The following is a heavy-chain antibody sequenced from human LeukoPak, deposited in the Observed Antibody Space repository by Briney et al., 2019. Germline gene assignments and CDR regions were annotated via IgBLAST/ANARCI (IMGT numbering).Heavy chain of an antibody. Sequence: SETLSLTCTVSGGPISSYYWSWIRQPAGKGLEWIGRIYTSGSTNYNPSLKSRVTMSVDTSKNQFSLKLSSVTAADTAVYYCARMSSSWYLPTTYYYYGMDVWGQGTTVTVSS. J-gene: IGHJ6*02. CDR1: GGPISSYY. CDR2: IYTSGST. D-gene: IGHD6-13*01. CDR3: ARMSSSWYLPTTYYYYGMDV. V-gene: IGHV4-4*07.